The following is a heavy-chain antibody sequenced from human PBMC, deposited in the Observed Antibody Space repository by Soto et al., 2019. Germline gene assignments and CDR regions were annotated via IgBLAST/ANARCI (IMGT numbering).Heavy chain of an antibody. CDR1: GYSFSTSW. CDR2: IYPGDSDS. J-gene: IGHJ5*02. D-gene: IGHD2-8*01. Sequence: RESLKISCKVSGYSFSTSWMGWVRQLPGKGLEWMGIIYPGDSDSRYGPSFEGHVTFSVDKSISTAYLEWSSLKASDTAIYYCARLSRRVAQESNYFDPWGQGTLVTVSS. V-gene: IGHV5-51*01. CDR3: ARLSRRVAQESNYFDP.